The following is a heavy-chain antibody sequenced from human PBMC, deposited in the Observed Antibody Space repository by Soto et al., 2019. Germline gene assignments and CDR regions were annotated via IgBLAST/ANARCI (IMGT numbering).Heavy chain of an antibody. Sequence: QVQLVQSGAEVKKSGASVKVSSKASGYTFTGYYIHWVRQAPGQGLEWMGEISPNSGGTKYAQKFQGRVTMTRDTSISTVYMELSNLRPDDTAVYYCGRGRSGELVVFYWGQGTLVTVYS. CDR3: GRGRSGELVVFY. CDR2: ISPNSGGT. J-gene: IGHJ4*02. V-gene: IGHV1-2*02. D-gene: IGHD1-7*01. CDR1: GYTFTGYY.